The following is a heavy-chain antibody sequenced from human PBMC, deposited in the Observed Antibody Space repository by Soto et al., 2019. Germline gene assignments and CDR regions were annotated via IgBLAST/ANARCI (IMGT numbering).Heavy chain of an antibody. V-gene: IGHV3-23*01. CDR3: ANGEYSYGPKGGFDP. Sequence: EVQLLESGGGLVQPGGSLRLSCAASGFTFSSYAMSWVRQAPGKGLEWVSAISGSGGSTYYADSVKGRFTISRDNSKNPLYLQMNSLRAEDTAVYYCANGEYSYGPKGGFDPWGQGTLVTVSS. J-gene: IGHJ5*02. CDR1: GFTFSSYA. D-gene: IGHD5-18*01. CDR2: ISGSGGST.